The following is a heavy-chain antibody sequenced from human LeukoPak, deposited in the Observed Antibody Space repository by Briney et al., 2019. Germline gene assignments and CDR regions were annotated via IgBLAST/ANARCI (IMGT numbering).Heavy chain of an antibody. CDR1: GGTFSSYA. J-gene: IGHJ4*02. D-gene: IGHD3-22*01. CDR3: AREGLVVVHLDY. CDR2: IIPIFGTA. Sequence: ASVKVSSKASGGTFSSYAISWVRQAPGQGLEWMGRIIPIFGTANYAQKFQGRVTITTDESTSTAYMELSSLRSEDTAVYYCAREGLVVVHLDYWGQGTLVTVSS. V-gene: IGHV1-69*05.